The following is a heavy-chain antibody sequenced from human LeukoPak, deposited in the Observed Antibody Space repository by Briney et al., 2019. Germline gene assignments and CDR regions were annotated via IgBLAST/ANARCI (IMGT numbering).Heavy chain of an antibody. CDR1: GGSISSGGYY. Sequence: SETLSLTCAVSGGSISSGGYYWSWIRQPRGKGLEWIGYIYHSGSTYYNPSLKSRVTISVDRSKNQFSLKLSSVTAADTAVYYCARAGVAIGGYYFDYWGQGTLVTVSS. CDR2: IYHSGST. D-gene: IGHD3-3*01. V-gene: IGHV4-30-2*01. J-gene: IGHJ4*02. CDR3: ARAGVAIGGYYFDY.